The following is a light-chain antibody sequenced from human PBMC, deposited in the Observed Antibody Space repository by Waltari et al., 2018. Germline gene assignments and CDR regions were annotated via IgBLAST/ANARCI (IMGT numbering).Light chain of an antibody. CDR3: QQRSSWPLT. CDR2: TAY. V-gene: IGKV3-11*01. J-gene: IGKJ4*01. CDR1: QSIGDS. Sequence: EIVLTQSPATLSLSPGERATLSCRASQSIGDSLGRYQQKPGQAPRLLIYTAYTRATGIPARFSGSGSGTDFTLTISSLEPEDFAVYYCQQRSSWPLTFGGGTKIEI.